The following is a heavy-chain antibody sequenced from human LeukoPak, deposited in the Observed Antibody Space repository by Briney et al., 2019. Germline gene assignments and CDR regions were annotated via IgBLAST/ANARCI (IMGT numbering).Heavy chain of an antibody. V-gene: IGHV3-48*01. CDR2: IDSTSSTI. Sequence: GGSLRLSCAASAFPFSSYTMGWVRQAPGKGQERVSYIDSTSSTIYYADSVKGRFTISRDNAKNSLYLQMSSLRAEDTDVYYCAELGITMIGGVWGKGTTVTISS. CDR1: AFPFSSYT. J-gene: IGHJ6*04. CDR3: AELGITMIGGV. D-gene: IGHD3-10*01.